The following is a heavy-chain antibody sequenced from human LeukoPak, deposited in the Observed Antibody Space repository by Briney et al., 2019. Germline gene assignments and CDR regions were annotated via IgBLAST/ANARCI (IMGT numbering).Heavy chain of an antibody. D-gene: IGHD1-26*01. CDR2: ISAYNGNT. V-gene: IGHV1-18*01. CDR3: ARDTPKTYSGSYYPPREDAFDI. Sequence: ASVKVSCKASGYTFTSYGISWVRQAPGQGLEWMGWISAYNGNTNYAQKLQGRVTMTTDTSTSTAYMELRSLRSDDTAVYYCARDTPKTYSGSYYPPREDAFDIWGQGTMVTVSS. J-gene: IGHJ3*02. CDR1: GYTFTSYG.